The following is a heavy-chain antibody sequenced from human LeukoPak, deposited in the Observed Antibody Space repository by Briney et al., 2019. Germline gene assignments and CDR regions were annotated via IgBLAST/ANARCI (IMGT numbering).Heavy chain of an antibody. Sequence: GGSLRLSCAASGFTFSNYAMSWVRQAPGKGLKWVSAISGSGGSTFYADSVKGRFTISRDNSKNALFLQVYSLRVEDTGVYYCAKDPEDRSGYYRRGYFQHWGQGTLVTVSS. CDR3: AKDPEDRSGYYRRGYFQH. CDR1: GFTFSNYA. J-gene: IGHJ1*01. D-gene: IGHD3-22*01. CDR2: ISGSGGST. V-gene: IGHV3-23*01.